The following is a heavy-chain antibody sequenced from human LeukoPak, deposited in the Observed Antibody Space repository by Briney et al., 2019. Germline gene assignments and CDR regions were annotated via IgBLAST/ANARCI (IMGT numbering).Heavy chain of an antibody. CDR2: IYHSGST. Sequence: SETLSLTCAVSGYSISSGYYWGWIRQPPGKGLEWIGSIYHSGSTYYNPSLKSRVTISVDTSKNQFSLKLSSVTAADAAVYYCARPRGSCSGGSCYYYYFDCWGQGTLVTVSS. CDR3: ARPRGSCSGGSCYYYYFDC. J-gene: IGHJ4*02. CDR1: GYSISSGYY. D-gene: IGHD2-15*01. V-gene: IGHV4-38-2*01.